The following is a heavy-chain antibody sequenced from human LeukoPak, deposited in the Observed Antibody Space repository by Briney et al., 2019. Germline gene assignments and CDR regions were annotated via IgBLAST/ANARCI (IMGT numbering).Heavy chain of an antibody. CDR3: ARAAAGIDYYYYYMDV. CDR1: GGSISSYY. V-gene: IGHV4-4*07. J-gene: IGHJ6*03. CDR2: IYTSGST. D-gene: IGHD6-13*01. Sequence: SETLSLTCTVSGGSISSYYWSWIRQPAGKGLEWIGRIYTSGSTNYNPSLKSRVTMSVDTSKNQFSLKLSSVTAADTAVYYCARAAAGIDYYYYYMDVWAKGPRSPSP.